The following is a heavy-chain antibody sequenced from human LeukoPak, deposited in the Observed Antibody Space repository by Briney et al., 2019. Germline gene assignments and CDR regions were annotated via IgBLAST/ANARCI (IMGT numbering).Heavy chain of an antibody. CDR2: ISAYNGNT. Sequence: GASVTVSCKASGYTFTSYGISWVRQAPGQGLEWMGWISAYNGNTNYAQTLQGRVTMTTDTSTSTAYMELRSLRSGDTAVYYCARVVADDAFDIWGQGTMVTVSS. J-gene: IGHJ3*02. D-gene: IGHD2-15*01. V-gene: IGHV1-18*01. CDR1: GYTFTSYG. CDR3: ARVVADDAFDI.